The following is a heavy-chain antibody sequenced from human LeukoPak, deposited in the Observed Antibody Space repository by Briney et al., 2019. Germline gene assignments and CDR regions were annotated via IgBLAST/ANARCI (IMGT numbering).Heavy chain of an antibody. CDR1: GFPFRSYD. CDR3: ARGSSLGFDP. J-gene: IGHJ5*02. CDR2: IGTAGDT. V-gene: IGHV3-13*04. Sequence: GGSLRLSCAASGFPFRSYDIHWVRQATGKGLEWISGIGTAGDTYYPGSVKGRFTSSRENPKNSLYLQMNSLRAGDTAVFYCARGSSLGFDPWGQGTLVTVSS.